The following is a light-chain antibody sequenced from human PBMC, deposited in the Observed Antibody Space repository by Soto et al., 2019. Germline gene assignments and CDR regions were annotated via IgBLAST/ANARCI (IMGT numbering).Light chain of an antibody. CDR1: SSDIGSNA. J-gene: IGLJ1*01. V-gene: IGLV1-44*01. CDR2: SNN. CDR3: EAWYDTLNGPLKV. Sequence: VLRRPHAASGSPGQRVTISCSGSSSDIGSNAVSWYQHLPGTAPKLLIYSNNQRPSGVLDRFSGSRSGSSASLAISGLQPDDEADYSCEAWYDTLNGPLKVFETGTTVT.